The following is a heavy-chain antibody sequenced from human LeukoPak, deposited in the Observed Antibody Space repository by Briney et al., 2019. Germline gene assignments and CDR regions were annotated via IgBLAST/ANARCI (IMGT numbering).Heavy chain of an antibody. CDR3: ARGFPSYYYDSSGFGYYFDY. Sequence: SETLSLTCTVSGGSISSYYWSWIRQPPGKGLEWIGYIYYSGSTNYNPSLKSRVTISVDTSKNQFSLKLSSVTAADTAVYYCARGFPSYYYDSSGFGYYFDYWGQGTLVTVSP. V-gene: IGHV4-59*01. CDR1: GGSISSYY. CDR2: IYYSGST. J-gene: IGHJ4*02. D-gene: IGHD3-22*01.